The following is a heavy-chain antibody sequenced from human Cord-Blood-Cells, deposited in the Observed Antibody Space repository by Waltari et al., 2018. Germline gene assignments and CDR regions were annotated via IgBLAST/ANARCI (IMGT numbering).Heavy chain of an antibody. Sequence: EVQLVESGGGLVQPGGSLRLSCAASGFTFSSYWMHWVRQAPGKGLVWGSRINSDGSSTSYADSVKGRFTISRDNAKNTLYLQMNSLRAEDTAVYYCAREGSVNSSGYHDAFDIWGQGTMVTVSS. CDR1: GFTFSSYW. V-gene: IGHV3-74*01. J-gene: IGHJ3*02. CDR2: INSDGSST. D-gene: IGHD3-22*01. CDR3: AREGSVNSSGYHDAFDI.